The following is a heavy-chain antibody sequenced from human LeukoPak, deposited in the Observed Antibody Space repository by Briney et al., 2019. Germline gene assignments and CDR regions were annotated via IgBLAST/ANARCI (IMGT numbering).Heavy chain of an antibody. CDR2: ISSSYI. Sequence: GGSLRLSCAASGFTFSSYSMNWVRQAPGKGLEWVSSISSSYIYYADSVKGRFTISRDNAKNSLYLQMNSLRAEDTAVYYCASSAFRTGTWSWGQGTLVTVSS. CDR3: ASSAFRTGTWS. J-gene: IGHJ4*02. CDR1: GFTFSSYS. D-gene: IGHD2-8*02. V-gene: IGHV3-21*01.